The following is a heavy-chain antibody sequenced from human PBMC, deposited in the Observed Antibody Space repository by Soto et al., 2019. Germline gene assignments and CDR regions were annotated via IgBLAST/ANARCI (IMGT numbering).Heavy chain of an antibody. V-gene: IGHV4-59*01. CDR3: ARGYYDSNGQSNTFDI. D-gene: IGHD3-22*01. CDR2: VYYGGST. CDR1: GASISSSY. J-gene: IGHJ3*02. Sequence: PSETLSLTCSVSGASISSSYWSWIRQSPGKGLEWIGFVYYGGSTKYNPSLQSRITISVDASKNQFSLKLTSVTAADTAVYYCARGYYDSNGQSNTFDIWGQGTMVTVSS.